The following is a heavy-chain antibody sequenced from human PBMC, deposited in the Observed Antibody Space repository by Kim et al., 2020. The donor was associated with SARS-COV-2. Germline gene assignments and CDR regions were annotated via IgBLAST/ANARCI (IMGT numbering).Heavy chain of an antibody. J-gene: IGHJ6*02. CDR3: AKCLSWDYYVLDV. Sequence: GGSLRLSCAASGFTFSSYAMSWVRQAPGKGLEWVSAISGSDGSTYYADSVRGRFTISRDNSKNTLYLHMNSLRAEDSAIDYCAKCLSWDYYVLDVWGQGTTVTVSS. CDR1: GFTFSSYA. CDR2: ISGSDGST. V-gene: IGHV3-23*01.